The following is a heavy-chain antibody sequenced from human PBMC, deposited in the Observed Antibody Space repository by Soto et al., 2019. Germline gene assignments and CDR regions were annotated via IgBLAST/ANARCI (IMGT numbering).Heavy chain of an antibody. CDR2: IYYSGST. J-gene: IGHJ3*02. D-gene: IGHD3-10*01. V-gene: IGHV4-59*01. CDR3: ARGDPGYYGYDAFDI. Sequence: PSETLSLTCTVSGGSISSYYWSWIRQPPGKGLEWVGYIYYSGSTNYNPSLKSRVTISVDTSKNQFSLKLSSVTAADTAVYYCARGDPGYYGYDAFDIWGQGTMVTVSS. CDR1: GGSISSYY.